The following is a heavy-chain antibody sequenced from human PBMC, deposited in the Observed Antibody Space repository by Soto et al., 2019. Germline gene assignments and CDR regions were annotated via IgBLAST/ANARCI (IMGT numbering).Heavy chain of an antibody. CDR2: IIPIFGTA. CDR1: GGTFSSYA. J-gene: IGHJ6*02. V-gene: IGHV1-69*01. Sequence: QVQLVQSGAEVKKPGSSVKVSCKASGGTFSSYAISWVRQAPGQGLEWMGGIIPIFGTANYAQKFQGRVTITADESTSTAYMELSSLRSEDTAVYYCARDLLHFWSGYGKDSYGMDVWGQGTTVTVSS. D-gene: IGHD3-3*02. CDR3: ARDLLHFWSGYGKDSYGMDV.